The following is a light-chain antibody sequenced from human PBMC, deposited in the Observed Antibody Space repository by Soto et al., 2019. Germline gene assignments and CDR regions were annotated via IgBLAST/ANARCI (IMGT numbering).Light chain of an antibody. J-gene: IGLJ2*01. Sequence: QSVLTQPASVSGSPGQSITISCTGTSSDVGSYNLVSWYQQHPGKAPRLMIYEGSRRPSGVSYRFSGSKSGNTASLTISGLQAEDAADYYCCSYGFSSTSIFGGGTKVTVL. CDR3: CSYGFSSTSI. V-gene: IGLV2-23*01. CDR2: EGS. CDR1: SSDVGSYNL.